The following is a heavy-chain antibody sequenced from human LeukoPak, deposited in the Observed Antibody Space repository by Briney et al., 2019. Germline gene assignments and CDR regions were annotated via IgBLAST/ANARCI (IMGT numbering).Heavy chain of an antibody. V-gene: IGHV3-74*01. CDR3: ARGETNYSNYAH. D-gene: IGHD4-11*01. CDR2: INTDGSGT. CDR1: GFTFNDYW. J-gene: IGHJ4*02. Sequence: GGSLRLSCAASGFTFNDYWMHWVRQAPGKGLVWVSRINTDGSGTVYADSVKGRFTISRDNTKNTLYLQMNSLRDDDTAVYYCARGETNYSNYAHWGQGTLVTVSS.